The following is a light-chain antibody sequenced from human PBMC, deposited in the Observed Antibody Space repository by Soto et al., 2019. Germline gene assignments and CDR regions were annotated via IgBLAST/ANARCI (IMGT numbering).Light chain of an antibody. CDR1: SGHKKYA. CDR3: QTWGTGVRV. CDR2: VNSDGSH. Sequence: QLVLTQSPSASASLGASVKLTCTLSSGHKKYAIAWHQQQPQKGPRYLMNVNSDGSHSKGDGIPDRFSGSSSGTERYRIISGLQSEDEADYCCQTWGTGVRVFGGGTQLTVL. V-gene: IGLV4-69*01. J-gene: IGLJ3*02.